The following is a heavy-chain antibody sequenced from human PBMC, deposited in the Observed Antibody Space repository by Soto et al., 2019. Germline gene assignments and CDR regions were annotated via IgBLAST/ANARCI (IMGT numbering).Heavy chain of an antibody. Sequence: SLTCTASGGSISSSDYYWSWIRQSPGKGLEWIGYISYSGSTYYNPSLKSRITISVDTSKNQFSLKLSSVTAADTAVYYCASSSRFDSSGYPWGYFDYWGQGILVTVSS. J-gene: IGHJ4*02. V-gene: IGHV4-30-4*01. D-gene: IGHD3-22*01. CDR3: ASSSRFDSSGYPWGYFDY. CDR2: ISYSGST. CDR1: GGSISSSDYY.